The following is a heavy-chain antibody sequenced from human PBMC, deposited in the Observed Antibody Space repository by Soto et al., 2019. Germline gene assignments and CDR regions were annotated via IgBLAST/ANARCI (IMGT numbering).Heavy chain of an antibody. CDR2: IIPIFGTA. Sequence: GASVKVSCKASGGTFSSYAISWVRQAPGQGLEWMGGIIPIFGTANNAQKFQGRVTITADESTSTAYMELSSLRSEDTAVYYCARDRAVRPLWGNWFDPWGQGTLVTVSS. CDR3: ARDRAVRPLWGNWFDP. J-gene: IGHJ5*02. CDR1: GGTFSSYA. D-gene: IGHD3-10*01. V-gene: IGHV1-69*13.